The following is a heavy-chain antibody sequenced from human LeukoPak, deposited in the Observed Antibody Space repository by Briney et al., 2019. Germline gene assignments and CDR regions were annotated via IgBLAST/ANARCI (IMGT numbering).Heavy chain of an antibody. V-gene: IGHV5-51*01. CDR2: IYPGDSDT. CDR3: ARRSDLSSSWFFDY. CDR1: GYSFTTYG. D-gene: IGHD6-13*01. J-gene: IGHJ4*02. Sequence: GESLKISCKGSGYSFTTYGIGWVRQMAGKGLEWMGIIYPGDSDTRYSPSFQGQVTISADKSISTAYLQWSSLKASDTAMYYCARRSDLSSSWFFDYWGQGTLVTVSS.